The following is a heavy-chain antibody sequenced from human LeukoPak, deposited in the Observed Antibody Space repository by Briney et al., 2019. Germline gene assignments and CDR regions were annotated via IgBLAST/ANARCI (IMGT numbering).Heavy chain of an antibody. D-gene: IGHD3-10*01. CDR3: ARDFIGMVRGVGAIGNWFDP. Sequence: SQTLSLTCTVSGGSISSGGYYWGWIRQHRGRGREWIGYIYYSGSTYYDPSLKSRVTISVHTSKNQFSLKLSSVTAADTAVYYCARDFIGMVRGVGAIGNWFDPWGQGTLVTVSS. CDR2: IYYSGST. V-gene: IGHV4-31*03. J-gene: IGHJ5*02. CDR1: GGSISSGGYY.